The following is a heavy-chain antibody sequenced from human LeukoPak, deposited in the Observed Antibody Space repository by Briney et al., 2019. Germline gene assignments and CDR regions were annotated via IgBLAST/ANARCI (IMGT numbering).Heavy chain of an antibody. CDR2: IDYSGST. CDR3: AKHGGSWTFDS. Sequence: SETLSLTSTVPVDSTSIYYWSWIGHPPGKGLEWIAYIDYSGSTHYNPSHKSRVTMSVDTSKNQFFLKLSSVTAADTAVYYCAKHGGSWTFDSWGQGTLVTVSS. J-gene: IGHJ4*02. V-gene: IGHV4-59*08. D-gene: IGHD6-13*01. CDR1: VDSTSIYY.